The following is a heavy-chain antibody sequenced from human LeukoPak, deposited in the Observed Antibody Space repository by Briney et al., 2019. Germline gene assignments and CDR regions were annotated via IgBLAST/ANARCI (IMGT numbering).Heavy chain of an antibody. Sequence: SETLSLTCTVSGGSISSYYWSWIRQPPGKGLEWIGYIYYSGSTNYNPSLKSRVTISVDTSKNQFSLKLSSVTAADTAVYYCARGSPAYYYDSSGYYYDNWFDPWGQGTLVTVSS. CDR1: GGSISSYY. J-gene: IGHJ5*02. CDR2: IYYSGST. CDR3: ARGSPAYYYDSSGYYYDNWFDP. D-gene: IGHD3-22*01. V-gene: IGHV4-59*01.